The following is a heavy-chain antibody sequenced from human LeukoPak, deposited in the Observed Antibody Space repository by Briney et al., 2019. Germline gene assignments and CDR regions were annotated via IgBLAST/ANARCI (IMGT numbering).Heavy chain of an antibody. V-gene: IGHV3-21*01. CDR2: ISSSSSYK. J-gene: IGHJ6*02. D-gene: IGHD6-13*01. Sequence: GGSLRLSCAASGFTFSTYSMHWVRQAPGKGLEWVSYISSSSSYKYYADSVKGRFTISRDNGKNSLYLQMNSLRAEDTAVYYCAGYSSSWYVVDYYYGMDVWGQGTTVTVSS. CDR3: AGYSSSWYVVDYYYGMDV. CDR1: GFTFSTYS.